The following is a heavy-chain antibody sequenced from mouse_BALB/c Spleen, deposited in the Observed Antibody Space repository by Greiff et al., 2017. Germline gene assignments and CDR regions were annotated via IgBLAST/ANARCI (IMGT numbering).Heavy chain of an antibody. CDR2: INPYYGST. CDR1: GYSFTDYI. D-gene: IGHD2-4*01. J-gene: IGHJ4*01. Sequence: EVQLQQTGPELVKPGASVKISCKASGYSFTDYIMLWVKQSHGKSLEWIGNINPYYGSTSYNLKFKGKATLTVDKSSSTAYMQLNSLTSEDSAVYYCARDDYDRAMDYWGQGTSVTVSS. CDR3: ARDDYDRAMDY. V-gene: IGHV1-39*01.